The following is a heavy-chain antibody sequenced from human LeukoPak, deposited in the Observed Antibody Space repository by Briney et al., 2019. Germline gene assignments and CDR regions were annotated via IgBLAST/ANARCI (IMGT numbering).Heavy chain of an antibody. CDR2: ISGSGGST. D-gene: IGHD3-22*01. CDR1: GFTFSSYA. Sequence: PGGSLRLSCAASGFTFSSYAMSWVRQAPGEGLEWVSAISGSGGSTYYADSVKGRFTISRDNSKNTLYLQMNSLRAEDTAVYYCAKDRSYDSSGYYYYFDYWGQGTLVTVSS. V-gene: IGHV3-23*01. CDR3: AKDRSYDSSGYYYYFDY. J-gene: IGHJ4*02.